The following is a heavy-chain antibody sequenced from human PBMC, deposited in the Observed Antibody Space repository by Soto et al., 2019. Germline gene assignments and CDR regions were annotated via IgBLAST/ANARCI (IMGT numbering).Heavy chain of an antibody. J-gene: IGHJ3*02. Sequence: ASVKVSCKASGYTFTGYYMHWVRQAPGQGLEWMGWINPNSGGTNYAQKFQGWVTMTRDTSISTAYMELSGLRSDDTAVYYCATGGRYCSGGSCHRDAFDIWGQGTMVTVSS. CDR2: INPNSGGT. V-gene: IGHV1-2*04. D-gene: IGHD2-15*01. CDR3: ATGGRYCSGGSCHRDAFDI. CDR1: GYTFTGYY.